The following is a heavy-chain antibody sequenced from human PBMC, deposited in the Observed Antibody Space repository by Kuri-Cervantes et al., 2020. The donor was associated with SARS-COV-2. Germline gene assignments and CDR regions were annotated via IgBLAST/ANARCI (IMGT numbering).Heavy chain of an antibody. CDR3: ARDASRGAVAGFDY. Sequence: SETLSLTCTVSGGSISSSSYYWGWIRQPPGKGLEWIGEINHSGSTNYNPSLKSRVTISVDTSKNQFSLKLSSVTAADTAVYYCARDASRGAVAGFDYWGQGTLVTVSS. CDR2: INHSGST. J-gene: IGHJ4*02. CDR1: GGSISSSSYY. V-gene: IGHV4-39*07. D-gene: IGHD6-19*01.